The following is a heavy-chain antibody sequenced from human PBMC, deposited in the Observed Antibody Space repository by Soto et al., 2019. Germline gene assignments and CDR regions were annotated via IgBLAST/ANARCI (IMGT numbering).Heavy chain of an antibody. V-gene: IGHV1-3*01. CDR1: GYTFTSYA. CDR2: INAGNGNT. Sequence: ASVKVSCKASGYTFTSYAMHWVRQAPGQRLEWMGWINAGNGNTKYSQKFQGRVTITADKSTSTAYMELSSLRSEDTAVYYCARDRSVVITTDAFDIWGQGTMVTVSS. CDR3: ARDRSVVITTDAFDI. J-gene: IGHJ3*02. D-gene: IGHD3-22*01.